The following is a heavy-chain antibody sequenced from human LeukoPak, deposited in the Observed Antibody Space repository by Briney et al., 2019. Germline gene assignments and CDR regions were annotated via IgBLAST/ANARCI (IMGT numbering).Heavy chain of an antibody. CDR3: TRDWGCSSTSCYGGGFDY. D-gene: IGHD2-2*01. Sequence: GGSLRLSCTASGFTFGDYAMSWFRQAPGKGLEWVGFIRSKAYGGTTEYAASVKGRFTISRDDSKSIAYLQMNSPKTEDTAVYYCTRDWGCSSTSCYGGGFDYWGQGTLVTVSS. CDR1: GFTFGDYA. V-gene: IGHV3-49*03. J-gene: IGHJ4*02. CDR2: IRSKAYGGTT.